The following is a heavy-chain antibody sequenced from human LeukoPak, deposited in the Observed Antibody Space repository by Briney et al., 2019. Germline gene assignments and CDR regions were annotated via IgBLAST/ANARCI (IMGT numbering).Heavy chain of an antibody. J-gene: IGHJ4*02. Sequence: PSETLSLTCTVSGGSISSYYWSWIRQPPGKGLEWIGYIYYSGSTNYNPSLKSRVTTSVDTSKNQFSLKLSSVTAADTAVYYCARSHSSGWYVVDYWGQGTLVTVSS. CDR1: GGSISSYY. CDR3: ARSHSSGWYVVDY. V-gene: IGHV4-59*01. CDR2: IYYSGST. D-gene: IGHD6-19*01.